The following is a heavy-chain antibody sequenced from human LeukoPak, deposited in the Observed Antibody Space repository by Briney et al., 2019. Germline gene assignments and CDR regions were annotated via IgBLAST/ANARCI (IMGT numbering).Heavy chain of an antibody. Sequence: GASVKVSCKASGGSFSTYGFNWVWQAPGQGLEWMGGIIPSFGKTNYAQKFQGRVTITADESTSTAYMELSSLRSDDTAVYYCAREKSSGSAFYFDYWGQGTLATVSS. CDR1: GGSFSTYG. CDR2: IIPSFGKT. CDR3: AREKSSGSAFYFDY. D-gene: IGHD3-22*01. V-gene: IGHV1-69*01. J-gene: IGHJ4*02.